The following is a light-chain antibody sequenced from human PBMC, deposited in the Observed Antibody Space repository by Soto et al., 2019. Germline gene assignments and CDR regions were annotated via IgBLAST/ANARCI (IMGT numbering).Light chain of an antibody. CDR3: SSYKSTSSWV. CDR2: EVS. V-gene: IGLV2-14*01. Sequence: QSALTQPASVSGSPGQSITISCTGTSSDVGGYNYVSWYQHHPGKAPKVMIYEVSNRPSGVSNRFSGSKSGNTASLTISGLQAEDEADYYCSSYKSTSSWVFGGATKVTV. CDR1: SSDVGGYNY. J-gene: IGLJ3*02.